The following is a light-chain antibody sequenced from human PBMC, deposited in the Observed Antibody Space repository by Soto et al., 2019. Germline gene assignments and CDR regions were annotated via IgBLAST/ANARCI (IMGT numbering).Light chain of an antibody. J-gene: IGKJ1*01. CDR2: DAS. Sequence: DIQMTQSPSTLSASVGDSVTITCRASQSISNWLAWYQVKPGKAPKVLIYDASTLQRGVPSRFSGTGSGTEFTLTISSLESEDYAVYYCQQCNNWPRTFGQGTKVDIK. CDR1: QSISNW. CDR3: QQCNNWPRT. V-gene: IGKV1-5*01.